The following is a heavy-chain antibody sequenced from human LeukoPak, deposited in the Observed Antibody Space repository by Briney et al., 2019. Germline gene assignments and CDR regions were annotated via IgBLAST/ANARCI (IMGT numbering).Heavy chain of an antibody. CDR1: GVSISSGSYY. CDR2: IYYSGST. D-gene: IGHD3-10*01. CDR3: AREANYYGSGSYFEGTFDY. V-gene: IGHV4-39*07. J-gene: IGHJ4*02. Sequence: SSETLSLTCTVSGVSISSGSYYWGWIRQPPGKGLEWIGTIYYSGSTYYNPSLKSRITISLDTSTNQFSLRLSSVTAADTAVYYCAREANYYGSGSYFEGTFDYWGQGSLVTVSS.